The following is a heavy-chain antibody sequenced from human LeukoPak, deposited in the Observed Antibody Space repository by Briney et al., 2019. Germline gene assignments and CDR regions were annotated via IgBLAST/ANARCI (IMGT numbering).Heavy chain of an antibody. CDR1: TLTFRPNG. Sequence: GGSLRLSCSASTLTFRPNGLHWVRLAPGKGLEYGSTIRKAAGNRYYAASVKGRFTISRDDSKNTVYLQMNSLRAEDTAVYYCAKEISSSSSWYGDDAFDIWGQGTMVIVSS. CDR3: AKEISSSSSWYGDDAFDI. D-gene: IGHD6-13*01. CDR2: IRKAAGNR. J-gene: IGHJ3*02. V-gene: IGHV3-64*04.